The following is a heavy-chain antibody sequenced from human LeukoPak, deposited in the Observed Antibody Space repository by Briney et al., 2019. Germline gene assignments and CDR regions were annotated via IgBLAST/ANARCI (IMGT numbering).Heavy chain of an antibody. J-gene: IGHJ4*02. CDR3: ARTYYYDSSGCFDY. Sequence: GGSLRLSCAASGFTFSDYYMSWIRQAPGKGLEWVAVISYDGSNKYYADSVKGRFTISRDNSKNTLYLQMNSLRAEDTAVYYCARTYYYDSSGCFDYWGQGTLVTVSS. CDR2: ISYDGSNK. CDR1: GFTFSDYY. V-gene: IGHV3-30*03. D-gene: IGHD3-22*01.